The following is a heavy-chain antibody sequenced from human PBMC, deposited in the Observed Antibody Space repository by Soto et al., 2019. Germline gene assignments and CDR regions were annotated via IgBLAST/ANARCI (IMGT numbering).Heavy chain of an antibody. Sequence: PGGSLRLSCVASGFTFSSYGMHWVRQAPGKGLEWVAVISYDGSNKYYADSVKGRFTISRDNSKNTLYLQMNSLRAEDTAVYYCAKRPPISGGQGTLVTVSS. CDR1: GFTFSSYG. J-gene: IGHJ4*02. V-gene: IGHV3-30*18. CDR2: ISYDGSNK. D-gene: IGHD3-3*02. CDR3: AKRPPIS.